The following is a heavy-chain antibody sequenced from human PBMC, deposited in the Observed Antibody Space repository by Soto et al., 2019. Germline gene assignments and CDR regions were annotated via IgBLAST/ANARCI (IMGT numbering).Heavy chain of an antibody. J-gene: IGHJ4*02. CDR3: GGDYYFDNSGYYYPGEY. Sequence: QVQLVQSGAAVKKPGSLVKVSCKASGGTLSSYAISWVRQAPGQGLEWMGGIIPIFGTANYAQKFQGRVTITADESTSTAYMELSSLRSEDTAVYYCGGDYYFDNSGYYYPGEYWGQGTLVTVSS. CDR1: GGTLSSYA. CDR2: IIPIFGTA. V-gene: IGHV1-69*01. D-gene: IGHD3-22*01.